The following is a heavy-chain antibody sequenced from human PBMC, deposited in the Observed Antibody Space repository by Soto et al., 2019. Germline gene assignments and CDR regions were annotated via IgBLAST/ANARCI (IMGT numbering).Heavy chain of an antibody. CDR3: ASILWASGCLGY. J-gene: IGHJ4*02. CDR1: GYTFTSYA. V-gene: IGHV1-3*01. CDR2: INAGNGNT. Sequence: ASVKVSCKASGYTFTSYAMHWVRQAPGQRLEWMGWINAGNGNTKYSQKFQGRVTITRDTSASTAYMELSSLRSEDTAVYYCASILWASGCLGYWGQGTLVTVSS. D-gene: IGHD6-19*01.